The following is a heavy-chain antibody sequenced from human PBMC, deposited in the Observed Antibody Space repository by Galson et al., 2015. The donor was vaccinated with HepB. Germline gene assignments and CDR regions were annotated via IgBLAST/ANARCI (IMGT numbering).Heavy chain of an antibody. V-gene: IGHV3-21*01. CDR2: VTSNSVYT. J-gene: IGHJ4*02. CDR1: GFIFNGYS. Sequence: SLRLSCAASGFIFNGYSMNWVRQAPRKGLEWVASVTSNSVYTYYADSVKGRFTISRDNAKNTLSLQMNSLRAEDTGVYYCARASYCSSSSCYLGNWGQGALVTVSS. D-gene: IGHD2-2*01. CDR3: ARASYCSSSSCYLGN.